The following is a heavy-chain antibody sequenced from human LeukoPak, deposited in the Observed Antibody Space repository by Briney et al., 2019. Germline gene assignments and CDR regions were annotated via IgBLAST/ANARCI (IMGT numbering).Heavy chain of an antibody. J-gene: IGHJ4*02. CDR1: GGSISSGDYY. V-gene: IGHV4-30-2*01. CDR3: ARGRQQLAEIDY. CDR2: IYHSGST. Sequence: TSETLSLTCTVSGGSISSGDYYWSWIRQPPGKGLEWIGYIYHSGSTYYNPSLKSRVTISVDTSKNQFSLKLSSVTAADTAVYYCARGRQQLAEIDYWGQGTLVTVSS. D-gene: IGHD6-13*01.